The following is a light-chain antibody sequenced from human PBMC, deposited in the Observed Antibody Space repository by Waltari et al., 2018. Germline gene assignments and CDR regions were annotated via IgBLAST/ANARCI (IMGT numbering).Light chain of an antibody. CDR1: QGISSY. CDR3: QQYYSYPRT. CDR2: AAS. Sequence: AIRMTQSPSPLSASTGYRVTTTCRASQGISSYVAWYQQKPGKAPKLLIYAASTLQSGVPSRFSGSGSGTDFTLTISCLQSEDFATYYCQQYYSYPRTFGQGTKVEIK. J-gene: IGKJ1*01. V-gene: IGKV1-8*01.